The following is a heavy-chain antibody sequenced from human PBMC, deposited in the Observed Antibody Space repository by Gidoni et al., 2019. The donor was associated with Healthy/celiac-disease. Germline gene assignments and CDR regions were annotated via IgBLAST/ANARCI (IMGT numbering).Heavy chain of an antibody. CDR1: GYTFTSYY. CDR3: AREYRFRTNYYDSRGGWFDP. D-gene: IGHD3-22*01. J-gene: IGHJ5*02. Sequence: QVQLVQSGAEVKKPGASVKVSCKASGYTFTSYYMHWVRQAPGQGLEWMGIINPSGGSTSYAQKFQGRVTMTRDTSTSTVYMELSSLRSEDTAVYYCAREYRFRTNYYDSRGGWFDPWGQGTLVTVSS. V-gene: IGHV1-46*01. CDR2: INPSGGST.